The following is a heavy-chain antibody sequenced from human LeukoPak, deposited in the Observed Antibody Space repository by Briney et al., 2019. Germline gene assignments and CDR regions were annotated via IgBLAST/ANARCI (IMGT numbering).Heavy chain of an antibody. D-gene: IGHD1-14*01. CDR3: ARQETDRGALDAFDI. J-gene: IGHJ3*02. CDR2: IYPGDSDT. CDR1: GYSFTSYW. V-gene: IGHV5-51*01. Sequence: GESLKISCKGSGYSFTSYWIGWVRQMPGKGLEWMGIIYPGDSDTRYSPSFQGQVTISADKSISTAYLQWSSLKASDTAMYYCARQETDRGALDAFDIWGQGTMVTVSS.